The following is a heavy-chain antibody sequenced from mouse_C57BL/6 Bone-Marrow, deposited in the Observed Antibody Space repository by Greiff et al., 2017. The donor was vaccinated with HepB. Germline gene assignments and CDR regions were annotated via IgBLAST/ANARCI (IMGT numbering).Heavy chain of an antibody. Sequence: QVQLQQPGAELVMPGASVKLSCKASGYTFTSYWMHWVKQRPGQGLEWIGEIDPSDSYTNYNQKFKGKSTLTVDKSSSTAYMQLSSLTSEDSAVYYCERDYGSSSYYYAMDYWGQGTPVTVPS. D-gene: IGHD1-1*01. CDR2: IDPSDSYT. V-gene: IGHV1-69*01. CDR3: ERDYGSSSYYYAMDY. CDR1: GYTFTSYW. J-gene: IGHJ4*01.